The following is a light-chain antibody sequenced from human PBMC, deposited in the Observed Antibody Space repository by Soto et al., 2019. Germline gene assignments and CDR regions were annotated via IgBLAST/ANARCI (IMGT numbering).Light chain of an antibody. V-gene: IGLV2-14*01. CDR3: CSYTVSGTYV. CDR1: SSDVGGYNY. J-gene: IGLJ1*01. Sequence: QSVLTQPASVSGSPGQSITISCTGTSSDVGGYNYVSWYQQHPGKAPKLMIYAVSNRPSGGSNRFSGSKSGNTATLTISGLQAGDEADYYRCSYTVSGTYVFGTGTKVTVL. CDR2: AVS.